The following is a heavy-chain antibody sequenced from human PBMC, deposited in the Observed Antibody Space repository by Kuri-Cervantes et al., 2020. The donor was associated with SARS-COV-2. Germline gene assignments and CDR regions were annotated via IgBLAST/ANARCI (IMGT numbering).Heavy chain of an antibody. CDR3: ARGRRGYSYLAADV. CDR1: GGSFSGYY. D-gene: IGHD5-18*01. Sequence: ESLKISCAVYGGSFSGYYWSWIRQPPGKGLEWIGEINHSGSTNYNPSLKGRVTISVDTSKNQFSLKLSSVTAADTAVYYCARGRRGYSYLAADVWGKGTTVTVSS. J-gene: IGHJ6*04. V-gene: IGHV4-34*01. CDR2: INHSGST.